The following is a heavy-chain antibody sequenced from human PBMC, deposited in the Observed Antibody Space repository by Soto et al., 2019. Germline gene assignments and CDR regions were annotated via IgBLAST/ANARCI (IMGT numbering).Heavy chain of an antibody. J-gene: IGHJ5*02. CDR1: GFSLSTSGVG. Sequence: QITLKESGPTLVKPTQTLTLTCTFSGFSLSTSGVGVGWIRQPPGKALEWLALIYWDDDKRYSTSLKSRLTITKDTSKNQVVLTMTNMDPVDTATYYCAHRRGMQWLVPDNWFDPWGQGTLVTVSS. CDR2: IYWDDDK. CDR3: AHRRGMQWLVPDNWFDP. D-gene: IGHD6-19*01. V-gene: IGHV2-5*02.